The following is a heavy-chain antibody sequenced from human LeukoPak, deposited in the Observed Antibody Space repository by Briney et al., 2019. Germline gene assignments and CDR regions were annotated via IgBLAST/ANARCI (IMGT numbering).Heavy chain of an antibody. D-gene: IGHD3-10*01. CDR1: GGPISSYY. J-gene: IGHJ4*02. Sequence: PSETLSLTCTVSGGPISSYYWSWIRQPAGKGLEWIGRIYTSGSTNYNPSLKSRVTMSVDTSKNQFSLKLSSVTAADTAVYYCARSRYYYGSGGYPFDYWGQGTLVTVSS. CDR2: IYTSGST. CDR3: ARSRYYYGSGGYPFDY. V-gene: IGHV4-4*07.